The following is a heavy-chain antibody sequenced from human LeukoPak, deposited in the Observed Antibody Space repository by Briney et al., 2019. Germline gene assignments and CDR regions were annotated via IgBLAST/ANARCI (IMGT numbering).Heavy chain of an antibody. CDR3: ARQGIQLWQHNRGGFY. J-gene: IGHJ4*02. D-gene: IGHD5-18*01. CDR1: GGSFSGYY. V-gene: IGHV4-34*01. Sequence: SETLSLTCAVYGGSFSGYYWSWIRQPPGKGLEWIGEINHSGSTNYNPSLKSRVTISVDTSKNQFSLKLSSVTAADTAVYYCARQGIQLWQHNRGGFYWGQGTLVTVSS. CDR2: INHSGST.